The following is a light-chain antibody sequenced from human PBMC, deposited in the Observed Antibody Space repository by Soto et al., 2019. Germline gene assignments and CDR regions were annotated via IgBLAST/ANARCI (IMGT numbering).Light chain of an antibody. CDR3: QQYGSSPGT. CDR1: QTVSSSF. J-gene: IGKJ1*01. Sequence: EIVLTQSPGTLFLSPGEGATLSCRASQTVSSSFLAWYQQKAGQAPRLLIYGASSRATGIPDRFSGSGSGTDFTLTITRLEPEDFAVYYCQQYGSSPGTFGQGTKVEIK. V-gene: IGKV3-20*01. CDR2: GAS.